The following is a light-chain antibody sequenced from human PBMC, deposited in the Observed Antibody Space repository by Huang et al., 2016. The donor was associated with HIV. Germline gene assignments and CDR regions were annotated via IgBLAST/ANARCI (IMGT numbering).Light chain of an antibody. CDR1: QGIKNY. J-gene: IGKJ1*01. CDR3: QESHTAPWT. Sequence: DIQMTQSPSSLSASVGDRVTITCRASQGIKNYLNWYQQKAGKAPKLLIYAASSLQSGVPSRISGSGFGTDFTLTISSLQPEDFATYYCQESHTAPWTFGQGTKVDIK. V-gene: IGKV1-39*01. CDR2: AAS.